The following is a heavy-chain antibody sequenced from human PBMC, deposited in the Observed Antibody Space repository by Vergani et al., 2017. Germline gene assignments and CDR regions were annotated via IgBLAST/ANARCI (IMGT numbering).Heavy chain of an antibody. J-gene: IGHJ6*02. CDR1: GGTFSSYA. Sequence: QVQLVQSGAEVKKPGSSVKVSCKASGGTFSSYAISWVRQAPGQGLEWMGGIIPIFGTANYAQQFQGRVTITADESTSTAYMELSSLRSEDTAVYYCARDLQADTATTPRKFAPSYYYYYGMDVWGQGTTVTVSS. CDR2: IIPIFGTA. D-gene: IGHD5-18*01. V-gene: IGHV1-69*01. CDR3: ARDLQADTATTPRKFAPSYYYYYGMDV.